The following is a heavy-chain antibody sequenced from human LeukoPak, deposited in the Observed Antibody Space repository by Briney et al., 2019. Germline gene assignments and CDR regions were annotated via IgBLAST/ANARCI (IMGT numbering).Heavy chain of an antibody. CDR2: VYPGDYET. J-gene: IGHJ4*02. CDR1: GSPFINYW. D-gene: IGHD2-21*02. CDR3: AIPPGYCGNDCSFDH. V-gene: IGHV5-51*01. Sequence: RGEPLEISCEGPGSPFINYWIGWARKLPGKGLEWMRIVYPGDYETIYGPSFQGLVTISVDKSISTAYLQWSSLKASDTAMYYCAIPPGYCGNDCSFDHWGQGTLVTVSS.